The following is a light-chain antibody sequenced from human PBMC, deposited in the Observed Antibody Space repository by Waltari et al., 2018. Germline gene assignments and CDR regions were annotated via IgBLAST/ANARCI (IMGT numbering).Light chain of an antibody. V-gene: IGKV3-20*01. Sequence: SCRAKQSISKDLAGYQQKPGQAPRLLIYDAASRATGIPDRFGGSGSGTDFSLTISRLEPEDSAVYYCQKYGTLPATFGQGTKVEIK. J-gene: IGKJ1*01. CDR1: QSISKD. CDR2: DAA. CDR3: QKYGTLPAT.